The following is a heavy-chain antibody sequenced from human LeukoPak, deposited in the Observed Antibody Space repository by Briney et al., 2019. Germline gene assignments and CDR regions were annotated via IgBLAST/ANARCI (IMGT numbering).Heavy chain of an antibody. CDR2: IKQDGSEK. D-gene: IGHD6-19*01. CDR1: GFTFSSYW. V-gene: IGHV3-7*01. Sequence: HPGGSLRLSCAASGFTFSSYWMSWVRQAPGKGLEWVANIKQDGSEKYYVDSVKGRFTISRDNAKNSLYLQMNSLRAEDTAVYYCAREGSGWGRAFDYWGQGTLVTVSS. CDR3: AREGSGWGRAFDY. J-gene: IGHJ4*02.